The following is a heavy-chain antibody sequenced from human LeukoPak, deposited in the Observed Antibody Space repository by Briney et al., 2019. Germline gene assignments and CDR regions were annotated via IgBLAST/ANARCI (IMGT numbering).Heavy chain of an antibody. V-gene: IGHV1-69*13. J-gene: IGHJ6*02. Sequence: ASVKVSCKASGGTFSSYAISWVRQAPGQGLEWMGGIIPIFGTANYAQKFQGRVTITADESTSTAYMELSSLRSEDTAVYYCAREGLYYDFWSGMDVWGQGTTVTVSS. CDR1: GGTFSSYA. CDR3: AREGLYYDFWSGMDV. CDR2: IIPIFGTA. D-gene: IGHD3-3*01.